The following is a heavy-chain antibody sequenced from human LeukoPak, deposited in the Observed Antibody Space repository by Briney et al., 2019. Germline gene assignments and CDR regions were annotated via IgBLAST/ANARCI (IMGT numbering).Heavy chain of an antibody. CDR3: ARRAVAGTGLDY. V-gene: IGHV1-2*02. CDR2: INPNSGDT. CDR1: GYTFTGYC. D-gene: IGHD6-19*01. J-gene: IGHJ4*02. Sequence: ASVKVSCKASGYTFTGYCMHWVRQAPGQGLEWMGWINPNSGDTNYAQKFQGRVTMTRDTSISTAYMELSRLRSDDTAVYYCARRAVAGTGLDYWGQGTLVTVSS.